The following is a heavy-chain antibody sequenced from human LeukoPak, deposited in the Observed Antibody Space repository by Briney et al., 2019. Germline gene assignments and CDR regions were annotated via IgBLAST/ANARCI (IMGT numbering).Heavy chain of an antibody. D-gene: IGHD6-19*01. V-gene: IGHV4-34*01. CDR1: GESFSGYY. Sequence: SETLSLTCAVYGESFSGYYWTWIRQPPGRGLEWIGEINHSGSTNYNPSLKSRVTVSVDTSKNQFSLKVTSVTAADTAVYYCARAQEAVAIDYWGQGTLVTVSS. CDR2: INHSGST. CDR3: ARAQEAVAIDY. J-gene: IGHJ4*02.